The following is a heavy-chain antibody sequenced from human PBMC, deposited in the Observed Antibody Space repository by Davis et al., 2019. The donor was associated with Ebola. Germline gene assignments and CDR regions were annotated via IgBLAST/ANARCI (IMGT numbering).Heavy chain of an antibody. J-gene: IGHJ4*02. Sequence: MPSETLSFTCAVYAGSFSGYYWSWIRQPPGKGLEWIGEINHSGSTNYNPSLKSRVTISVDTSKNQFSLKLSSVTAADTAVYYCARGAIDSGYDLLFDYWGQGTLVTVSS. D-gene: IGHD5-12*01. CDR3: ARGAIDSGYDLLFDY. V-gene: IGHV4-34*01. CDR2: INHSGST. CDR1: AGSFSGYY.